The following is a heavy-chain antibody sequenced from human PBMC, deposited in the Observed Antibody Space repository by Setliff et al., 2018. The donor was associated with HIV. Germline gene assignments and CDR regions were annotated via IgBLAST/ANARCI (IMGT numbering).Heavy chain of an antibody. CDR2: ISSSSTI. CDR1: GFTFSSYS. CDR3: ANRFRTSNNWYYFDY. V-gene: IGHV3-48*01. D-gene: IGHD6-13*01. Sequence: GGSLRLSCAASGFTFSSYSMNWVRQAPGKGLEWVSYISSSSTIYYADSVKGRFTISRDNTKNTLSLQMNSLGAEDTAIYYCANRFRTSNNWYYFDYWGPGTLVTVSS. J-gene: IGHJ4*02.